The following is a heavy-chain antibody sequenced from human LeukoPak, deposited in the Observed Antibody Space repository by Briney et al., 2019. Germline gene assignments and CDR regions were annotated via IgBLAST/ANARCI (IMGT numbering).Heavy chain of an antibody. CDR1: GFTFSSHG. D-gene: IGHD5-18*01. V-gene: IGHV3-30*18. CDR2: ISYDGSDK. J-gene: IGHJ6*02. Sequence: PGRALRLSCAASGFTFSSHGIHWVRQAPGKGLEWVAVISYDGSDKYYADSVKGRFTISRDNSKNTVYLQMNSLRPEDTAVYYCAKRRTVDTAMATHDYGMDVWGQGTTVTVSS. CDR3: AKRRTVDTAMATHDYGMDV.